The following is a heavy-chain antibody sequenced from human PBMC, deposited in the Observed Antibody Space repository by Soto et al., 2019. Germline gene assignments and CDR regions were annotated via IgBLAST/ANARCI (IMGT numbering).Heavy chain of an antibody. V-gene: IGHV3-30-3*02. Sequence: QVQLVESGGGVVQPGTSLRLSCAAAGFTFSDYAMHWVRQAPGKGLEWVALIRDDGTNKFYADPVKGRFSISRDNSKNTIFLQMNSLSGEDTAVYYWAKEGRIAKVRGVRYDYYGMDVWGQGTTVTVSS. J-gene: IGHJ6*02. CDR1: GFTFSDYA. CDR2: IRDDGTNK. D-gene: IGHD3-10*01. CDR3: AKEGRIAKVRGVRYDYYGMDV.